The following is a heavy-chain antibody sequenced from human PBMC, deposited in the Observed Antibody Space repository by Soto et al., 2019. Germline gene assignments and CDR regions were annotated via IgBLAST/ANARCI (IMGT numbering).Heavy chain of an antibody. CDR2: ISYDGSNK. D-gene: IGHD3-22*01. V-gene: IGHV3-30*18. CDR3: AKEEDSSGYYNTSYYYGMAV. J-gene: IGHJ6*02. Sequence: QVQLVESGGGVVQPGRSLRLSCAASGFTFSSYGMHWVRQAPGKGLEWVAVISYDGSNKYYADSVKGRFTISRDNSKNTLYLQMNSLIAEDTAVYYCAKEEDSSGYYNTSYYYGMAVWGQGTTVTVSS. CDR1: GFTFSSYG.